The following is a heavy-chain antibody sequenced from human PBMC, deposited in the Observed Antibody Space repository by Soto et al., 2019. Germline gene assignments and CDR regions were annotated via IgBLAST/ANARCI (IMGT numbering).Heavy chain of an antibody. CDR3: ARTYDDSGPNSGGYGSDI. D-gene: IGHD3-22*01. CDR2: IYYSGST. Sequence: SETLSLTCTVSGGSISSSSYYWSWIRQHPGKGLEWIGYIYYSGSTYYNPSLKSRVTISVDTSKNQFSLKLSSVTAADTAVYYCARTYDDSGPNSGGYGSDISGQRTMATVS. CDR1: GGSISSSSYY. J-gene: IGHJ3*02. V-gene: IGHV4-31*03.